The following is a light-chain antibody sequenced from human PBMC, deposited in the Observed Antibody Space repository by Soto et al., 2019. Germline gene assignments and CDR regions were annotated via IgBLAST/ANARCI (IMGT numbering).Light chain of an antibody. V-gene: IGKV1-39*01. CDR1: QSISTY. J-gene: IGKJ1*01. Sequence: DIQMTQSPSSLSSSVGYVFTITCRASQSISTYLNWYQQKAGLAPKLLIYAASSLQSGVPSRFSGSGSGTDFTLTISSLQPEDFATYYCQQTYSTPPTFGQGTKVDIK. CDR2: AAS. CDR3: QQTYSTPPT.